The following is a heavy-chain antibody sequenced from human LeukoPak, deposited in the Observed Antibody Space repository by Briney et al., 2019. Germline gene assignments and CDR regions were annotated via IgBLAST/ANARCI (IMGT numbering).Heavy chain of an antibody. CDR2: ISGSGGST. D-gene: IGHD2-2*01. Sequence: GGSLRLSCAASGFTFSGYAMSWVRQAPGKGLEWVSAISGSGGSTYYADSVKGRFTISRDNSKNTLYLQMNSLRAEDTAVYYCAKGSAIVVPAADSYWGQGTLVTVSS. CDR1: GFTFSGYA. CDR3: AKGSAIVVPAADSY. V-gene: IGHV3-23*01. J-gene: IGHJ4*02.